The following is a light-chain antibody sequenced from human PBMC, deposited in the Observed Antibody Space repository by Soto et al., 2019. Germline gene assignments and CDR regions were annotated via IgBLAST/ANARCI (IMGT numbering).Light chain of an antibody. Sequence: DIQMTQSPSILSASVGDSVTITCRASQIITSWLAWYQQKPGKAPKLLISDVSNLESGVPSRFSGSGYETEFTLTISSLQPDDFATYYCQKYNSFPGTFGLGTKVEIK. V-gene: IGKV1-5*01. CDR1: QIITSW. J-gene: IGKJ1*01. CDR2: DVS. CDR3: QKYNSFPGT.